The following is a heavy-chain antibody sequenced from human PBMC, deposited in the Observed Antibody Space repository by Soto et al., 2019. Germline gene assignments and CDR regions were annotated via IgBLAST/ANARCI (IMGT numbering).Heavy chain of an antibody. CDR1: GFTFSDYY. CDR2: ISSSGSTI. CDR3: ARDKYSSSWYQGGYYYGMDV. V-gene: IGHV3-11*01. D-gene: IGHD6-13*01. J-gene: IGHJ6*02. Sequence: PXVSLRLSFAASGFTFSDYYMSWIRQAPGKGLEWVSYISSSGSTIYYADSVKGRFTISRDNAKNSLYLQMNSLRAEDTAVYYCARDKYSSSWYQGGYYYGMDVWGQGTTVTVSS.